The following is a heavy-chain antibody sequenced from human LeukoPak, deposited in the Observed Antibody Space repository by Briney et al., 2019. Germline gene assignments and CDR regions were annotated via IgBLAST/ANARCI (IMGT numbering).Heavy chain of an antibody. CDR1: GGSISSYY. CDR2: IYSSGST. J-gene: IGHJ5*02. Sequence: SETLSLTCTVSGGSISSYYWSWIRQPPGKGLEWIGYIYSSGSTIYNPSLKYRVTISVDTSKNQFSLNLSSVSAADTAVYYCARRGTWFDPWGQGTLVTVSS. CDR3: ARRGTWFDP. D-gene: IGHD1-1*01. V-gene: IGHV4-59*08.